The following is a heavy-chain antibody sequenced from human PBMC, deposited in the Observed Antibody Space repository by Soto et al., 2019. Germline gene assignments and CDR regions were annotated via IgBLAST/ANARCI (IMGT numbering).Heavy chain of an antibody. CDR3: AKGRGGWSFDY. CDR2: LSKDGNNK. V-gene: IGHV3-30*18. D-gene: IGHD6-19*01. CDR1: GFTLSSYG. Sequence: GGSLRLSCEASGFTLSSYGMHWVRQAPGKGLEWVAALSKDGNNKYYADSVKGRFTISKDNSKNTLYVQMNSLSAEDTAVYYCAKGRGGWSFDYWGQGTLVTVSS. J-gene: IGHJ4*02.